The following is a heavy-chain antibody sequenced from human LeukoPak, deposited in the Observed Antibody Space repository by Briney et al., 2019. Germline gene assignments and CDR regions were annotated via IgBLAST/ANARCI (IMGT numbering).Heavy chain of an antibody. V-gene: IGHV3-48*03. CDR1: GFTFSSYE. CDR2: ISSSGSTI. Sequence: PGGSLRLSCAASGFTFSSYEMNWVRQAPGKGLEWVSYISSSGSTIYYADSVKGRFTISRDNAKNSLYLQMNSLRAEDTAVYYCARVPYYDSSGYLQDYWGQGTLVTVSS. J-gene: IGHJ4*02. CDR3: ARVPYYDSSGYLQDY. D-gene: IGHD3-22*01.